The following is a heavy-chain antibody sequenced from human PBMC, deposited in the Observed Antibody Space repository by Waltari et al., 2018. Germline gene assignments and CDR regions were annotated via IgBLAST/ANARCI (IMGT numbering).Heavy chain of an antibody. CDR1: GYSISSGYY. CDR2: IYHSGST. Sequence: QVQLQESGPGLVKPSETLSLTCAVSGYSISSGYYWGWIRQPPGKGLEWIGSIYHSGSTYYNPARKSRVTISVDTSKNQFSLKLSSVTAADTAVYYCARSPRLGKWYFDLWGRGTLVTVSS. J-gene: IGHJ2*01. D-gene: IGHD7-27*01. V-gene: IGHV4-38-2*01. CDR3: ARSPRLGKWYFDL.